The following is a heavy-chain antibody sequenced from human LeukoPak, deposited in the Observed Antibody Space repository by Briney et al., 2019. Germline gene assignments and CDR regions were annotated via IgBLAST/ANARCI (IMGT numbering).Heavy chain of an antibody. CDR3: ARGRPIQLWARSYYGMDV. J-gene: IGHJ6*02. CDR1: GYTFTSYA. Sequence: ASVKVSCKASGYTFTSYAMHWVRQAPGQRLEWMGWINAGNGNTKYSQKFQGRVTITRDTSASTAYMELSSLRSEDTAVYYCARGRPIQLWARSYYGMDVWAKGPRSPSP. D-gene: IGHD5-18*01. CDR2: INAGNGNT. V-gene: IGHV1-3*01.